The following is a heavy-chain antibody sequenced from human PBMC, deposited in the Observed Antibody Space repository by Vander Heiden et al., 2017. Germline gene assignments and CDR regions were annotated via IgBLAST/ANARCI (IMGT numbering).Heavy chain of an antibody. CDR3: AKDRMGFYQAEDY. Sequence: EVQVLESGGGLGQPGGSLRLSCAASGVSFNSYAMNWHRQAPGKGLEWVASICGGGECPYYADSVKGRFTVSRDNSKNTLYLQMDSLRVEDTAVYYCAKDRMGFYQAEDYWGQGTLVTVSS. D-gene: IGHD2-8*01. CDR2: ICGGGECP. J-gene: IGHJ4*02. CDR1: GVSFNSYA. V-gene: IGHV3-23*01.